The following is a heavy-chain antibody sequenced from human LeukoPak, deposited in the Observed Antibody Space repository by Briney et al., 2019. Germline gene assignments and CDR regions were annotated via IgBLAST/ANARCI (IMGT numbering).Heavy chain of an antibody. CDR3: ARMRDWFDP. J-gene: IGHJ5*02. V-gene: IGHV4-59*11. Sequence: PSETLSLTCTVSGGSISSHYLSWIRQPPGKGLEWIGYIYYSGSTNYNPALQSRLTISVDTSKNQFYLKLSSVTAADTAVYYCARMRDWFDPWGQGTLVTVSS. CDR2: IYYSGST. CDR1: GGSISSHY.